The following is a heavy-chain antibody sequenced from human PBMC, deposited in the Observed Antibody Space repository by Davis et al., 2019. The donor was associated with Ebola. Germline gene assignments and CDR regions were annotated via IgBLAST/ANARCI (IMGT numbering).Heavy chain of an antibody. CDR1: GGSISSGSYY. V-gene: IGHV4-39*07. D-gene: IGHD4-17*01. Sequence: MPSETLSLTCTVSGGSISSGSYYWGWIRQPPGKGLEWIGSIYYSVSTYYNPSLKSRVTISVDKSKNQFSLKLSSVTAADTAVYYCAVAANDYGDYSLDYWGQGTLVTVSS. CDR2: IYYSVST. J-gene: IGHJ4*02. CDR3: AVAANDYGDYSLDY.